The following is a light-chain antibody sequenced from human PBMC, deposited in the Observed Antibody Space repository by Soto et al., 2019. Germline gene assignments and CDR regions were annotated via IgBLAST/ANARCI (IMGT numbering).Light chain of an antibody. CDR2: SVT. V-gene: IGLV2-11*01. CDR1: SSDVGGHNY. CDR3: CSYAGSYTYI. J-gene: IGLJ1*01. Sequence: QSVLTQPRSVSGSPGQSVTISCTGTSSDVGGHNYVSWYQQYPGKAPKLMMSSVTKRASGVPDRFSGSKSGNTASLTISGLQAEDEADYYCCSYAGSYTYIFGTGTKLTVL.